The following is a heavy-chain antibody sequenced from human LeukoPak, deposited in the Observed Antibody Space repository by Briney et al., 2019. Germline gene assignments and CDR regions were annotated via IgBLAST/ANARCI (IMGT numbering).Heavy chain of an antibody. CDR3: AKQETIIAITDWFDA. CDR1: GFTFSSYA. J-gene: IGHJ5*02. Sequence: QPGRSLRLSCAASGFTFSSYAMHWVRQAPGKGLEWVAVISYDGSNKYYADSVKGRFTISRDNSKNRLYLQMNSLRAEDTAMYYCAKQETIIAITDWFDAWGQGTLVTVSS. V-gene: IGHV3-30*04. D-gene: IGHD5-24*01. CDR2: ISYDGSNK.